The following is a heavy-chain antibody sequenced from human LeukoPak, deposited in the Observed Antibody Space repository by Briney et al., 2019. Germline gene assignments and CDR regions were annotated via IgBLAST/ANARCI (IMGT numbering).Heavy chain of an antibody. J-gene: IGHJ4*02. Sequence: PGGSLRLSCAASGFTFSSYSMNWVRQAPGKGLEWVSSISSSSSYIYYADSVKGRFTISRDNAKNSLYLQMNSLRAEDTAVYYCARSRPGVELYDYWGQGTLVTASS. CDR1: GFTFSSYS. CDR2: ISSSSSYI. V-gene: IGHV3-21*01. D-gene: IGHD1-26*01. CDR3: ARSRPGVELYDY.